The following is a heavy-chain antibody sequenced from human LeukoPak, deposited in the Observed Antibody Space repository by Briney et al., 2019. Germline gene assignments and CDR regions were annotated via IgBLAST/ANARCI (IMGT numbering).Heavy chain of an antibody. CDR2: VFHNGDP. J-gene: IGHJ6*02. CDR1: GGSIIDVNSY. D-gene: IGHD3-16*01. V-gene: IGHV4-39*01. Sequence: PSETLSLTCTVSGGSIIDVNSYWTWIRQPLGKGLEWIASVFHNGDPYYTPTLRSRLTISVDSSKNQFSLRLNSVTAADAAVYFCARRGFGYSVDVWGQGTMVTVSS. CDR3: ARRGFGYSVDV.